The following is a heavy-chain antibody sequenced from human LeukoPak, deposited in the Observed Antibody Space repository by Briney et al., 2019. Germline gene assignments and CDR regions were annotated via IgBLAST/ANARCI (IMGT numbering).Heavy chain of an antibody. J-gene: IGHJ4*02. V-gene: IGHV3-48*03. CDR2: ISSSGSTI. D-gene: IGHD3-3*01. CDR3: ASRYDFWSGYPDY. Sequence: GGSLRLSCAASGFTFSYYEMNWVRQAPGKGLEWVSYISSSGSTIYYADSVKGRFTISRDNAKNSLYLQMNSLRAEDTAVYYCASRYDFWSGYPDYWGQGTLVTVSS. CDR1: GFTFSYYE.